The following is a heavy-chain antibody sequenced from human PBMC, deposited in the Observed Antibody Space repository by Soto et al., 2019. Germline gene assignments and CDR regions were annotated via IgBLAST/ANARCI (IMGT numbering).Heavy chain of an antibody. V-gene: IGHV3-13*01. Sequence: GGSLRLSCAASGFTFSSYDMHWVRQATGKGLEWVSAIGTAGDTLDPGSVKDGFTISRENDKNSLYLQMNSRRAADTAVYYCARPFPQAQYDFWSGNYPIDYWGQGTLVTVSS. J-gene: IGHJ4*02. D-gene: IGHD3-3*01. CDR2: IGTAGDT. CDR1: GFTFSSYD. CDR3: ARPFPQAQYDFWSGNYPIDY.